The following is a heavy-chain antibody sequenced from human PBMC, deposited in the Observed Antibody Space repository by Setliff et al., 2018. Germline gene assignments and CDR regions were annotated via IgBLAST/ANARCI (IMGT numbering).Heavy chain of an antibody. V-gene: IGHV3-23*01. CDR1: AFTFNKYA. CDR2: ITVSGHTT. Sequence: LRLSCAASAFTFNKYAVTWLRQAPGKGLEWVSSITVSGHTTYADSVEGRFSISRDNSRNTLYLQMNSLRAEDTASYFCAKQKNTGYGQPVDSWGQGVQVTVSS. CDR3: AKQKNTGYGQPVDS. J-gene: IGHJ4*02. D-gene: IGHD5-12*01.